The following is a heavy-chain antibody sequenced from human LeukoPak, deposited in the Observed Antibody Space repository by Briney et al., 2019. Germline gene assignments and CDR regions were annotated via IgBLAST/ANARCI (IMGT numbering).Heavy chain of an antibody. CDR1: GGSFSGYY. J-gene: IGHJ4*02. D-gene: IGHD6-13*01. Sequence: PSETLSLTCAVYGGSFSGYYWSWIRQPPGKGLEWIGEINHSGSTNYNPSLKSRVTISVDTSKNQFSLKLSSVTAADTAVYYCARGGLRGIAGRGSPRRQFGYWGQGTLVTVSS. CDR2: INHSGST. V-gene: IGHV4-34*01. CDR3: ARGGLRGIAGRGSPRRQFGY.